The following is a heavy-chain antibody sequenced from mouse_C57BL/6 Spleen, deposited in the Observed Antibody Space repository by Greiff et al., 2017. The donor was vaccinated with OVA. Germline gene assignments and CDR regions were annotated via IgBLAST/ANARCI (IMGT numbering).Heavy chain of an antibody. CDR2: INPYNGGT. CDR3: ARGDYGSSVYY. Sequence: VQLQQSGPVLVKPGASVKMSCKASGYTFTDYYMNWVKQSHGKSLEWIGVINPYNGGTSYNQKFKGKATLTVDKSSSTAYMELNSLTSEDSAVYYCARGDYGSSVYYWGQGTTLTVSS. D-gene: IGHD1-1*01. CDR1: GYTFTDYY. V-gene: IGHV1-19*01. J-gene: IGHJ2*01.